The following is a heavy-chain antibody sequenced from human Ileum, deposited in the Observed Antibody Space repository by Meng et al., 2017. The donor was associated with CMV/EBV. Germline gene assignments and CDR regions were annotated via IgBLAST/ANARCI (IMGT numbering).Heavy chain of an antibody. Sequence: GESLKISCEASGFTFNIYPMTWVRQVLGKGLEWVSSIGSGGADLYYTDSVKGRFTISRDNSKNTLDLHMNSLRVEDTAVYYCAKGWSRDLDSWGQGVLVTVYS. V-gene: IGHV3-23*01. CDR1: GFTFNIYP. CDR2: IGSGGADL. CDR3: AKGWSRDLDS. J-gene: IGHJ4*02.